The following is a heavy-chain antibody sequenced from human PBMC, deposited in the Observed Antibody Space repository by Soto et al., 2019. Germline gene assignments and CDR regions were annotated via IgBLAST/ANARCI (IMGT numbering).Heavy chain of an antibody. CDR3: ATSYGNAWYTS. D-gene: IGHD6-13*01. CDR1: GGFVTSQY. J-gene: IGHJ4*02. CDR2: RHYTGFS. V-gene: IGHV4-59*02. Sequence: SQTLPLTCSFCGGFVTSQYLTWIRQSPEMGLAWICYRHYTGFSHYNPSLKSRRTVSVDSAKNQFNLQLTSVTVADTAVYYCATSYGNAWYTSWGQGTKVTVSS.